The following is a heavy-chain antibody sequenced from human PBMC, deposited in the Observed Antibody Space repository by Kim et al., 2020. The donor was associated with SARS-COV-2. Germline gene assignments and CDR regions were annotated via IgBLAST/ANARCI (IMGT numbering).Heavy chain of an antibody. J-gene: IGHJ6*02. Sequence: GGSLRLSCAASGFTFSGYEMNWVRQAPGKGLEWVSYISSSGITIYYADSVKGRFTISRDNAKNSLYLQLNSLRAEDTAVYYCARVVPRIVVVPVAMVGMDVWGQGTRVTVSS. CDR2: ISSSGITI. D-gene: IGHD2-2*01. CDR3: ARVVPRIVVVPVAMVGMDV. V-gene: IGHV3-48*03. CDR1: GFTFSGYE.